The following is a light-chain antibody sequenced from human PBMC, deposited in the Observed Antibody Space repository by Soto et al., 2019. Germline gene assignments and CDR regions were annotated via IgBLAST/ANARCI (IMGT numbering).Light chain of an antibody. CDR1: TSDVGGYKY. CDR3: SSFTRSSTVV. V-gene: IGLV2-14*01. CDR2: EVS. Sequence: QSVLTQPASVSGSPGQSITISCTGTTSDVGGYKYVSWYQQHPGRAPKLMIYEVSNRPSGVSNRFSASKSGNTASLTISGLQAEDDADYYCSSFTRSSTVVFGGGTQLTVL. J-gene: IGLJ2*01.